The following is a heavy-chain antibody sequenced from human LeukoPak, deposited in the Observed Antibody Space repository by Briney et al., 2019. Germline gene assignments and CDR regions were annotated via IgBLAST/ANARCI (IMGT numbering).Heavy chain of an antibody. D-gene: IGHD2-15*01. CDR2: IIPIFGTA. CDR3: ARSLSDIVVVVAALPYYFDY. CDR1: GGTFSSYA. Sequence: RASVKVSCKASGGTFSSYAISWVRQAPGQGLEWMGGIIPIFGTANYAQKFQGRVTITTDESTSTAYMELSSLRSEDTAVYYCARSLSDIVVVVAALPYYFDYWGQGTLVTVSS. V-gene: IGHV1-69*05. J-gene: IGHJ4*02.